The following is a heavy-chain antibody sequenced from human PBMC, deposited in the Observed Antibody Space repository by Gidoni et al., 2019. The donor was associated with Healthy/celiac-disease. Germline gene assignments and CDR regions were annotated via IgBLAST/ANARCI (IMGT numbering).Heavy chain of an antibody. CDR2: IYTSGST. D-gene: IGHD4-17*01. Sequence: QVQLQESGPGLVKPSETLSLPCTVSGGSISSYYWSWIRQPAGKGLEWIGRIYTSGSTNYNPSLKSRVTMSVDTSKNQFSLKLSSVTAADTAVYYCARTLLDYGGNSHYFDYWGQGTLVTVSS. CDR1: GGSISSYY. V-gene: IGHV4-4*07. J-gene: IGHJ4*02. CDR3: ARTLLDYGGNSHYFDY.